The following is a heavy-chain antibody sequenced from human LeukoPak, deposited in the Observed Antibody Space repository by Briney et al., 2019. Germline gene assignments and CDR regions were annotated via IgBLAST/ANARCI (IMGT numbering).Heavy chain of an antibody. D-gene: IGHD2-2*01. CDR1: GGSISSYY. CDR2: IYYSGST. J-gene: IGHJ4*02. V-gene: IGHV4-59*08. CDR3: ARQYCSSTSCYFDY. Sequence: SETLSLTCTVSGGSISSYYWSWIRQPPGKGLERIGYIYYSGSTNYNPSLKSRVTISVDTSKNQFFLKLSSVTAADTAVYYCARQYCSSTSCYFDYWGQGTLVTVSS.